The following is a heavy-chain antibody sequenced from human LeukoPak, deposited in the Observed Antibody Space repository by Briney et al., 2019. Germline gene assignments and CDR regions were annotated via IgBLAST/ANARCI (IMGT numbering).Heavy chain of an antibody. D-gene: IGHD6-6*01. J-gene: IGHJ6*02. CDR3: AKAIAARLAYYYYGMDV. V-gene: IGHV3-30*18. Sequence: GGSLRLSCAASGFTFSSYGMHWVRQAPGKGLEWVAVISYDGSNKYYADSVKGRFTTSRDNSKNTLYLQMNSLRAEDTAVYYCAKAIAARLAYYYYGMDVWGQGTTVTVSS. CDR2: ISYDGSNK. CDR1: GFTFSSYG.